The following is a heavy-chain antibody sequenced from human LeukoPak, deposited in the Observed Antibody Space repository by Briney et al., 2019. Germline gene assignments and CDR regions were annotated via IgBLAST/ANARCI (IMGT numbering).Heavy chain of an antibody. Sequence: SETVSLTCTVSGGSISSYYRSWIRQPPGKGLEWIGYIYYSGSTYYNPSLKSRVTISVDTSKNQFSLRLSSVTAADTAVYYCARGFIGSISWFDPWGQGTLVTVSS. D-gene: IGHD3-16*02. V-gene: IGHV4-59*08. CDR1: GGSISSYY. J-gene: IGHJ5*02. CDR3: ARGFIGSISWFDP. CDR2: IYYSGST.